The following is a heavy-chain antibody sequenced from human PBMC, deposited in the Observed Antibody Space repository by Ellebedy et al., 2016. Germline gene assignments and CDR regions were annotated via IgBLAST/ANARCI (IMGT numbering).Heavy chain of an antibody. Sequence: GGSLRLSXPASGLTFNTFFMSWVRQAPGKGLEWVSTISAGSDTTRLADSVRGRFTISRDSSKNSVYLRMNNLRVEDTAVYYCRQGHYADLWGQGTLGTVSS. J-gene: IGHJ4*02. CDR3: RQGHYADL. CDR1: GLTFNTFF. CDR2: ISAGSDTT. D-gene: IGHD4-17*01. V-gene: IGHV3-23*01.